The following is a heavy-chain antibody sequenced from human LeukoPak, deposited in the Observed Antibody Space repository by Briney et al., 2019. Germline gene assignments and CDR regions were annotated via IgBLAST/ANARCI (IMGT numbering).Heavy chain of an antibody. D-gene: IGHD1-26*01. CDR1: GFTVSSNY. V-gene: IGHV3-66*01. J-gene: IGHJ3*02. Sequence: GGSLRLSCAASGFTVSSNYMSWVRQAPGKGLEWVSVIYSGGSTYYADSVKGRFTISRDNSKNTLCLQMNSLRAEDTAVYYCARDYGAWDPGAFDIWGQGTMVTVSS. CDR2: IYSGGST. CDR3: ARDYGAWDPGAFDI.